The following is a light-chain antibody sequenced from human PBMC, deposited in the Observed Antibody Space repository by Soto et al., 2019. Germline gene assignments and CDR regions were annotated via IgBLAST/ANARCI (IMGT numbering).Light chain of an antibody. J-gene: IGKJ2*01. Sequence: EIVLTQSPGTLSLSPGERATLSCRASQSVSSSYLAWYQQKPGQAPRLLIYDASSRATGIPDRFSGSGSGTDFTLTIRRPEPEDCAVYYCQQYGSSTGYTFGQGTKLEIK. V-gene: IGKV3-20*01. CDR2: DAS. CDR3: QQYGSSTGYT. CDR1: QSVSSSY.